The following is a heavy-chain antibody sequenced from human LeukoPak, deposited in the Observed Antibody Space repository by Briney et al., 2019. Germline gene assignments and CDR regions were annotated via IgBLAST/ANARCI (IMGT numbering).Heavy chain of an antibody. CDR1: GYTFTSYT. V-gene: IGHV1-3*01. CDR2: INAGNGNR. CDR3: ARGGVEMATNPDED. Sequence: ASVKVSCKASGYTFTSYTIHWVRQAPGQRLEWMGWINAGNGNRKYSQKLQGRVTMTTDTSTSTAYMELRSLRSDDTAVYYCARGGVEMATNPDEDWGQGTLVTVSS. D-gene: IGHD5-24*01. J-gene: IGHJ4*02.